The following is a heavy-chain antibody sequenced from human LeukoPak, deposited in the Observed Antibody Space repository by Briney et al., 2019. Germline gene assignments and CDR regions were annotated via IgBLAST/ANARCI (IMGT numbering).Heavy chain of an antibody. CDR3: AGGSGESGSSCTAQYFQH. J-gene: IGHJ1*01. D-gene: IGHD6-6*01. CDR2: ISVYNGNR. V-gene: IGHV1-18*01. Sequence: LGKVSCKASGYTFTRYGISWVRQAAGQGLGWRGWISVYNGNRNHAPNLQCRVTMTTETSTSTACMEWRSLSSAEPARHCCAGGSGESGSSCTAQYFQHWGQSTLVTVSS. CDR1: GYTFTRYG.